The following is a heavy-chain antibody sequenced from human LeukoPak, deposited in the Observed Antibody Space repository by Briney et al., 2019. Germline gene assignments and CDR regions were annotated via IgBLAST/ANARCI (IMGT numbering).Heavy chain of an antibody. CDR2: INNDGSGT. Sequence: GGSLRLSCAACGFTFSSYWMHWVRQAPGKGPAWVSRINNDGSGTTYADSVKGRFTISRDDAKNTLYLQMNSLRAEDTAVYYCVRGGESTWSWGQGTLVTVSS. CDR1: GFTFSSYW. J-gene: IGHJ5*02. D-gene: IGHD2-15*01. V-gene: IGHV3-74*01. CDR3: VRGGESTWS.